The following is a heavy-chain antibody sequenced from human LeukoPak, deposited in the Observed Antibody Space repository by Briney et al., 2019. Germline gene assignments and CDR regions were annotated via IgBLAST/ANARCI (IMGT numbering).Heavy chain of an antibody. V-gene: IGHV3-21*01. J-gene: IGHJ4*02. CDR3: ARRGDYYERGYYFDY. CDR1: GFAFSSYS. CDR2: ISSSSSYI. D-gene: IGHD3-22*01. Sequence: PGGSLRFSCAASGFAFSSYSINWVRQAPGKGLEWVSSISSSSSYIYYADSGRGRFTISRDNAKNSLYLQMNSLRAEDTAVYYCARRGDYYERGYYFDYWGQGTLVTVSS.